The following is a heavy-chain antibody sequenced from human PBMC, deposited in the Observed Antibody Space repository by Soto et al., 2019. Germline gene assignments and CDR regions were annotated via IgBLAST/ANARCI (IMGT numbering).Heavy chain of an antibody. Sequence: ASVKVSCKASGYTFTDYYMHRVRQAPGQGLEWMGWINPNSGATSYAQRFQGRVTMTRDTSISTAYMELSRLTSDDTAVYYCAREGGDIVQMVYALPWYWGQGTLVTVSS. CDR2: INPNSGAT. CDR3: AREGGDIVQMVYALPWY. V-gene: IGHV1-2*02. CDR1: GYTFTDYY. D-gene: IGHD2-8*01. J-gene: IGHJ4*02.